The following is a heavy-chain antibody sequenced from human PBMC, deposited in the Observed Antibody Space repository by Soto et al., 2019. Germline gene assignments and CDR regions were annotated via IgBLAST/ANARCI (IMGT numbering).Heavy chain of an antibody. J-gene: IGHJ2*01. CDR3: ARDSPYLVAEFDL. D-gene: IGHD5-12*01. CDR1: GFTFSSYS. Sequence: GGSLRLSCAASGFTFSSYSMNWVRQAPGKGLEWVSYISSSSSTIYYADSVKGRFTISRDNAKNSLYLQMNSLRAEDTAVYYCARDSPYLVAEFDLWGRGTLVTVSS. CDR2: ISSSSSTI. V-gene: IGHV3-48*01.